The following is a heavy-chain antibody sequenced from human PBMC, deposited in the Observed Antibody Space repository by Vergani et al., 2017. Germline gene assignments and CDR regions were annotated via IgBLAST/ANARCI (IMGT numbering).Heavy chain of an antibody. Sequence: QVQLVQSGAEVKKPGASVKVSCKASGYTFTSYDINWVRQATGQGLEWMGWMNPNSGNTGYAQKFQGRVTITRNTSISTAYMELSSLRSEDTAVYYCAIQWSVAGASGYYYGMDVWGQGTTVTASS. J-gene: IGHJ6*02. CDR1: GYTFTSYD. D-gene: IGHD6-19*01. CDR3: AIQWSVAGASGYYYGMDV. CDR2: MNPNSGNT. V-gene: IGHV1-8*03.